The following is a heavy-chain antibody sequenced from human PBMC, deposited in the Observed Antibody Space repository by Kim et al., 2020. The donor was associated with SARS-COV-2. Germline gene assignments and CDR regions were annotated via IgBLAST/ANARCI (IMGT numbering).Heavy chain of an antibody. V-gene: IGHV1-18*01. J-gene: IGHJ6*02. CDR1: GYTFTSYG. CDR2: ISAYNGNT. D-gene: IGHD3-3*01. CDR3: ARLGLTIHPQRLRVDFWSGYYTQTVDYYYGMDV. Sequence: ASVKVSCKASGYTFTSYGISWVRQAPGQGLEWMGWISAYNGNTNYAQKLQGRVTMTTDTSTSTAYMELRSLRSDDTAVYYCARLGLTIHPQRLRVDFWSGYYTQTVDYYYGMDVWGQGTTVTVSS.